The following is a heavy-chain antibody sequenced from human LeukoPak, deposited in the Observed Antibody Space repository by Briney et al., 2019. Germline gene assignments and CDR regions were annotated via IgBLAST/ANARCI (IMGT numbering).Heavy chain of an antibody. J-gene: IGHJ4*02. CDR2: INWNGGGT. V-gene: IGHV3-20*04. CDR1: GFTFDDYG. D-gene: IGHD6-19*01. Sequence: VGSLRLSCAASGFTFDDYGMSWVRQAPGKGLEWVSGINWNGGGTGYADSVKGRFTISRDNAKNSLYLQMNSLRAEDTALYYCAREPGYSSGWYDSDYWGQGTLVTVSS. CDR3: AREPGYSSGWYDSDY.